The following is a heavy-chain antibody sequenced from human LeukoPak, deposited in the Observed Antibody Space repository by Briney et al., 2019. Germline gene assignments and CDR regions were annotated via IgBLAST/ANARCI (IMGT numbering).Heavy chain of an antibody. V-gene: IGHV3-30*02. CDR1: GSTFSSNG. D-gene: IGHD3-10*01. J-gene: IGHJ4*02. CDR2: IPYDGSNN. CDR3: AKVSSASYYFDY. Sequence: EPGGSLRLSCAASGSTFSSNGIYWARQAPGKGLEWVAFIPYDGSNNYYVDSVKGRFTISRDTSKNTLYLQMIRLRAEDTAVYYCAKVSSASYYFDYWGQGTLVTVSS.